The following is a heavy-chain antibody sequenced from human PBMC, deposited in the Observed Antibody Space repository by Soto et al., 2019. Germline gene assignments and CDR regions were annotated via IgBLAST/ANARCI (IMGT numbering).Heavy chain of an antibody. CDR1: GGSITRGGYY. V-gene: IGHV4-31*03. Sequence: QVQLQESGPGLVKPSETLSLTCTVSGGSITRGGYYWSWIRQHPGKGLEWIGYIYNSGTTYYNPSLKSRVTISVDTSKNQFSLKLTSVTAADTAVFDCARDPAPWGQGTLVTVSS. CDR2: IYNSGTT. CDR3: ARDPAP. J-gene: IGHJ5*02.